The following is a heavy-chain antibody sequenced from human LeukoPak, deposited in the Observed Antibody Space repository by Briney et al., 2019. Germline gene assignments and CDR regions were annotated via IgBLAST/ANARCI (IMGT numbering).Heavy chain of an antibody. Sequence: SETLSLTCTVSTESISSGASYWNWIRQPPRKGLEWIGYIFHRGGTSYNPSLKSRILFSVDTSQNQFSLKLNSVTAADTAVYYCVREILYCSGGSCYRGPFDNWGQGTLVTVSA. J-gene: IGHJ4*02. CDR3: VREILYCSGGSCYRGPFDN. D-gene: IGHD2-15*01. CDR1: TESISSGASY. V-gene: IGHV4-30-4*01. CDR2: IFHRGGT.